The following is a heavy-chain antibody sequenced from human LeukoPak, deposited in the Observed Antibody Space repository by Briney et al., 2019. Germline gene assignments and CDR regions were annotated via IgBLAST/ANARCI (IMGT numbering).Heavy chain of an antibody. J-gene: IGHJ4*02. D-gene: IGHD3-10*01. Sequence: SETQSLTCTVSGGSISSGGYYWSWIRQPPGKGLEWIGSIYHSGSTYYNPSLKSRVTISVDTSKNQFSLKLSSVTAADTAVYYCARGYHYYGSGSYSFWGQGTLVTVSS. CDR1: GGSISSGGYY. V-gene: IGHV4-39*07. CDR2: IYHSGST. CDR3: ARGYHYYGSGSYSF.